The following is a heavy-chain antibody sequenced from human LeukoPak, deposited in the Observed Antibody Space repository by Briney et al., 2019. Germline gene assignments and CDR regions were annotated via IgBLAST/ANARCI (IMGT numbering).Heavy chain of an antibody. CDR1: GGSFSGYY. D-gene: IGHD2-15*01. CDR3: ARVLVAATPSVYIDY. CDR2: INHSGST. V-gene: IGHV4-34*01. J-gene: IGHJ4*02. Sequence: SETLSLTCAVYGGSFSGYYWSWIRQPPGKGLEWIGEINHSGSTNYNPSLKSRVTISVDTSKNQFSLKLSSVTAADTAVYYCARVLVAATPSVYIDYWGQGTLVTVSS.